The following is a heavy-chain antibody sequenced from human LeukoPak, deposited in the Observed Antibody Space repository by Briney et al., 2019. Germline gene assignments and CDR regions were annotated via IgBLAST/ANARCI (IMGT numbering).Heavy chain of an antibody. D-gene: IGHD3-10*01. CDR3: ARDATMVRGVIKPY. Sequence: PGGSLRLSCAASGFTFSSYEMHWVRQAPGKGLEWVSYISSSGSTIYYADSVKGRFTISRDNAKNSLYLQMNSLRAEDTAVYYCARDATMVRGVIKPYWGQGTLVTVSS. V-gene: IGHV3-48*03. J-gene: IGHJ4*02. CDR1: GFTFSSYE. CDR2: ISSSGSTI.